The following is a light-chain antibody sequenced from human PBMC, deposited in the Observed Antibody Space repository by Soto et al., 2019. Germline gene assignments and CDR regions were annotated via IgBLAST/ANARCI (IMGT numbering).Light chain of an antibody. CDR2: LDSDGSH. CDR1: IGHSSYA. J-gene: IGLJ3*02. V-gene: IGLV4-69*01. CDR3: QPWGTGTWV. Sequence: QLVLTQSPSSSASLVASVKRTCTLTIGHSSYAIAWHQQQPEKGPRYLMKLDSDGSHTKGDGIPDRFSGSSSGAERYLTIYIIKSEDEADYYCQPWGTGTWVFGGGTKLTVL.